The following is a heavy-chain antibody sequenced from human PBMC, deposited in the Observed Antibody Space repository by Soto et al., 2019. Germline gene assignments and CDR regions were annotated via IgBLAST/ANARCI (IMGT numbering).Heavy chain of an antibody. V-gene: IGHV1-46*03. D-gene: IGHD3-22*01. CDR2: INPRGGRT. CDR3: AWALADYYDDSNTPYNAFDI. CDR1: GYTFTNYY. J-gene: IGHJ3*02. Sequence: QVHLVQSGAEVKKPGASVKVSCKASGYTFTNYYMHWVRQAPGQGLEWMGMINPRGGRTTYPQKFQGRVTMTTDTSTSTVYMELSSLRSEDTAVYYCAWALADYYDDSNTPYNAFDIWGQGTMVTVSS.